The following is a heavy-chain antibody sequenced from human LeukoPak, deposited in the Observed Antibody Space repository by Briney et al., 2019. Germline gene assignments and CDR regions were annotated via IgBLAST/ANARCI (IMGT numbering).Heavy chain of an antibody. Sequence: PSETLSLTCTVSGGSISSYYWSWIRQPPGKGLEWIGYIYYSGSTNYNPSLKSRVTISVDTSKNQFSLKLSSVTAADTAVYYCAKERQGETRAFDIWGQGTMVTVSS. J-gene: IGHJ3*02. CDR1: GGSISSYY. CDR2: IYYSGST. CDR3: AKERQGETRAFDI. D-gene: IGHD3-16*01. V-gene: IGHV4-59*01.